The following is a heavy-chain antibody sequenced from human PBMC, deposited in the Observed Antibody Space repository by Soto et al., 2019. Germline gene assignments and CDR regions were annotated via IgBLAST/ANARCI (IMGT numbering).Heavy chain of an antibody. V-gene: IGHV3-30*18. J-gene: IGHJ3*01. CDR1: GCSFSYYG. CDR3: AQHTVVASNLQVNAFDA. CDR2: ISYDGSNK. D-gene: IGHD3-22*01. Sequence: SLRLSCASAGCSFSYYGMHWVRQAPGKGLEWMGFISYDGSNKFYADTVKGRISISRDNSKNTLFLQMNSLRAGDTAVFYCAQHTVVASNLQVNAFDAWRQGTMVTVPS.